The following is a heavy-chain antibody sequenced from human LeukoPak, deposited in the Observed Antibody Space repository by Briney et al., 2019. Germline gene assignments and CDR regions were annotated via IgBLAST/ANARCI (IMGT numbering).Heavy chain of an antibody. CDR3: TKDPPPRSASYPGDY. CDR2: TSHDGSNK. CDR1: GFTLSSFG. J-gene: IGHJ4*02. Sequence: GGYLGLSCAASGFTLSSFGMHWIRQAPGKGLEWVTLTSHDGSNKYYADSVKGRFTISRDNSKNTLYLQMSSLRAEDTAVYYCTKDPPPRSASYPGDYWGQGTLVTVSA. D-gene: IGHD1-26*01. V-gene: IGHV3-30*18.